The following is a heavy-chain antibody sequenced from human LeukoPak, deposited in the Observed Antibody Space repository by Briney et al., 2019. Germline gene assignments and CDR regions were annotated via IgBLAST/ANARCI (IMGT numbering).Heavy chain of an antibody. Sequence: GGTLRLSCAASGFTFSSYAMSWVRQAPGKGLEWVSAISGSGGSTYYADSVKGRFTISRDNSKNTLYLQMNSLRAEDTAVYYCAKDMIRGVNGWYFDLWGRGTLVTVSS. CDR2: ISGSGGST. CDR3: AKDMIRGVNGWYFDL. V-gene: IGHV3-23*01. CDR1: GFTFSSYA. J-gene: IGHJ2*01. D-gene: IGHD3-10*01.